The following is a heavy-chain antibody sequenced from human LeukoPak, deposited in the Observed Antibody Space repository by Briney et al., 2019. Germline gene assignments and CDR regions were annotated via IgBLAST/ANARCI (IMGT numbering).Heavy chain of an antibody. D-gene: IGHD5-18*01. CDR2: IYYSGST. J-gene: IGHJ5*02. V-gene: IGHV4-39*07. CDR1: GGSISSSSYY. CDR3: ARRGYSYVYNWFDP. Sequence: SETLSLTCTVSGGSISSSSYYWGWIRQPPGKGLEWIGSIYYSGSTYYNPSLKSRVTISVDTSKNQISLKLSSVTAADTAVYYCARRGYSYVYNWFDPWGQGTLVTVSS.